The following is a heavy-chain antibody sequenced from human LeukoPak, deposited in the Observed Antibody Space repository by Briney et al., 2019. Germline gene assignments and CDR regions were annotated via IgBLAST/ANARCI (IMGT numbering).Heavy chain of an antibody. D-gene: IGHD3-10*01. V-gene: IGHV3-9*01. J-gene: IGHJ5*02. CDR3: AKAVRVRGSVGAPNWFDP. Sequence: GGSLRLSCAASGFTFDDYAMHWVRQAPGKGLEWVSGISWNSGSIGYADSVKGRFTISRDNAKNSLCLQMNSLRAEDTALYYCAKAVRVRGSVGAPNWFDPWGQGTLVTVSS. CDR2: ISWNSGSI. CDR1: GFTFDDYA.